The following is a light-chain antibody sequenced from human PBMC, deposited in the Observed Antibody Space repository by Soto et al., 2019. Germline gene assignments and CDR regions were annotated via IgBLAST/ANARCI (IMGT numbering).Light chain of an antibody. CDR2: AAS. J-gene: IGKJ1*01. Sequence: DIQLTQSQSFLSASVGDRVTITCRASQGISSYLAWYQQKPGKAPKLLIYAASTLQTGVPSSFSGSGSGTEFTLTISSLQPEDFATYYCQQVKSYPRTFGQGTKVDI. CDR3: QQVKSYPRT. V-gene: IGKV1-9*01. CDR1: QGISSY.